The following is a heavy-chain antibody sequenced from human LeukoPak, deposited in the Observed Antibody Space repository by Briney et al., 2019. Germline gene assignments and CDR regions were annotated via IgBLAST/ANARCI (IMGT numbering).Heavy chain of an antibody. V-gene: IGHV4-59*01. CDR2: IHYSGST. CDR1: DDSITMYY. J-gene: IGHJ6*03. CDR3: ARVEEGYGSGRRENYYYYYMDV. D-gene: IGHD3-10*01. Sequence: SETLSLTCTVSDDSITMYYWTWIRQPPGKGLEWIGYIHYSGSTNYNPSLKSRVTISVDTSKNQFSLKLNSVTAADTAVYYCARVEEGYGSGRRENYYYYYMDVWGKGTTVTISS.